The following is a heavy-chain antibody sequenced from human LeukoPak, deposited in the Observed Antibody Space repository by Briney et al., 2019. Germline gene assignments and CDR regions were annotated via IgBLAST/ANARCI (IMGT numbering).Heavy chain of an antibody. J-gene: IGHJ4*02. V-gene: IGHV3-30*18. D-gene: IGHD6-13*01. CDR2: IWYGGSNK. CDR1: GFTFSSYG. CDR3: AKDLEPWYSSSCPDY. Sequence: GRSLRLSCAASGFTFSSYGMHWVRQAPGKGLEWVAVIWYGGSNKYYADSVKGRFTISRDNSKNTLYLQMNSLRAEDTAVYYCAKDLEPWYSSSCPDYWGQGTLVTVSS.